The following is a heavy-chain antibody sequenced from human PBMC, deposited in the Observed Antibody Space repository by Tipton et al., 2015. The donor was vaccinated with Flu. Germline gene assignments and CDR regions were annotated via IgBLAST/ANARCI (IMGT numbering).Heavy chain of an antibody. CDR2: INPNSGGT. CDR3: ARGSLSPYGSGSGLVAP. D-gene: IGHD3-10*01. V-gene: IGHV1-2*02. J-gene: IGHJ5*02. CDR1: GYTFTGYY. Sequence: QLVQSGPEVKKPGASVKVSCKASGYTFTGYYMHWVRQAPGQGLEWMGWINPNSGGTNYAQKFQGRVTMTRDTSISTAYMELSRLRSDDTAVYYCARGSLSPYGSGSGLVAPGGQGTLVTVSS.